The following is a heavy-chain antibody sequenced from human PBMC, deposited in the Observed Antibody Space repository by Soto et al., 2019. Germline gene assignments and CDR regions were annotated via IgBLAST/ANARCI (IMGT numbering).Heavy chain of an antibody. Sequence: GGSLRLSCAASRFTFSYYAMHWIRQAPGKGLEWVAVILYDGSKQYHAESVKGRFTISRDNSKNTLYLQMNSLRAEDTAVYYCARDSPQWLPDYWGQGTLVTVSS. CDR2: ILYDGSKQ. CDR1: RFTFSYYA. D-gene: IGHD5-12*01. V-gene: IGHV3-30-3*01. CDR3: ARDSPQWLPDY. J-gene: IGHJ4*02.